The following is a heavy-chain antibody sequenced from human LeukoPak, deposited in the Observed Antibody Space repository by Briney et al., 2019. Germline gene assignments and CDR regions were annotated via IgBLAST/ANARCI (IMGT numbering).Heavy chain of an antibody. Sequence: VASVKVSCKASGYTFTDYFLHWVRQAPGQGLEWLAWISPITGGTKYAQKFQGRVTLTRDTSISTAYMELSRLRSDDTAVYFCARGRDSASRTYYFDYWGQGTLVTVSS. J-gene: IGHJ4*02. CDR3: ARGRDSASRTYYFDY. CDR1: GYTFTDYF. CDR2: ISPITGGT. D-gene: IGHD1-26*01. V-gene: IGHV1-2*02.